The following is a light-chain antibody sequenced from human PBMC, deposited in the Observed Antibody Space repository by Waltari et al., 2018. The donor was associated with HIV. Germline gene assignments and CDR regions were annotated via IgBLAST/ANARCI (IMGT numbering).Light chain of an antibody. Sequence: QSALTQPRSPPGSPGRSVTLSCPGPRRDVGGYNYVSWYQQHPGKAPQLMIYEVSKRPSGVPDRFSGSKSGNTSSLTVSGLQAEDEADYYCNSYAGSNNFVFGGGTKLTVL. J-gene: IGLJ2*01. CDR2: EVS. CDR3: NSYAGSNNFV. CDR1: RRDVGGYNY. V-gene: IGLV2-8*01.